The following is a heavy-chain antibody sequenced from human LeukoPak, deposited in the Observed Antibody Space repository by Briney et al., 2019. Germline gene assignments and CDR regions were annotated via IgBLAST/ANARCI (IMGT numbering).Heavy chain of an antibody. V-gene: IGHV1-8*01. J-gene: IGHJ5*02. D-gene: IGHD5-18*01. CDR3: ARGPLWLRVRGLDWFDP. Sequence: ASVKVSCKASGYTFTSYDINWVRQATGQGLEWMGWMNPNSGNTGYAQKFQGRVTMTRNTSISTAYMELSSLRSEDTAVYYCARGPLWLRVRGLDWFDPWGQRTLVTVSS. CDR2: MNPNSGNT. CDR1: GYTFTSYD.